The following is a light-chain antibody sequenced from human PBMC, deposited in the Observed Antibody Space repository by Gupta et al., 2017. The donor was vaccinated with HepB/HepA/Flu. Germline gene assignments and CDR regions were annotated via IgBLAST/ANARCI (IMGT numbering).Light chain of an antibody. CDR2: SAS. CDR3: QQTYTTPWT. Sequence: DIQMTQPPSSLSASVGDRVTVTCRASENINNFLNWYQRKPGKAPTILIYSASTLRSGVPSTFTGSGSGTEFTLTISSLQPEDFGTYFCQQTYTTPWTFGQGTKVEI. CDR1: ENINNF. V-gene: IGKV1-39*01. J-gene: IGKJ1*01.